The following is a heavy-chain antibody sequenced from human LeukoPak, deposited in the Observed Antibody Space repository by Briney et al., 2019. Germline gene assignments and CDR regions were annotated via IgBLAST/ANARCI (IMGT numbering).Heavy chain of an antibody. V-gene: IGHV3-43*02. CDR1: GFTFDDYA. J-gene: IGHJ4*02. D-gene: IGHD6-6*01. CDR2: ISGDGGST. Sequence: GGSLRLSCAASGFTFDDYAMHWVRQAPGKGLEWVSLISGDGGSTYYADSVKGRFTISRDNSKNSLYLQMNSLRTEDTALYYCAKDFEYSSPSGTDYWGQGTLVTVSS. CDR3: AKDFEYSSPSGTDY.